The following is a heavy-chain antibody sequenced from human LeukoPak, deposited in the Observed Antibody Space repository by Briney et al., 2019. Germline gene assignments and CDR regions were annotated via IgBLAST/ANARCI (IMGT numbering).Heavy chain of an antibody. CDR3: ARGWGTYYYDSSGYYHDY. Sequence: KPSETLSLTCTVSGGSISSSSYYWGWIRQPPGKGLEWIGSIFYSGSTYYNPSLQSRVTISVDTSKNQFSLKLSSVTAADTAVYYCARGWGTYYYDSSGYYHDYWGQGTLVTVSS. CDR1: GGSISSSSYY. J-gene: IGHJ4*02. D-gene: IGHD3-22*01. V-gene: IGHV4-39*01. CDR2: IFYSGST.